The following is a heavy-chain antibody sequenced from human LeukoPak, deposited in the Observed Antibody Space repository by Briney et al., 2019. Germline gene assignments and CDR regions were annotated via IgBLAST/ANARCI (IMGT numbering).Heavy chain of an antibody. V-gene: IGHV4-31*03. CDR1: GGSISSGGYY. CDR2: IYYSGST. Sequence: QSSETLSLTCTVSGGSISSGGYYWSWIRQHPGKGLEWIGYIYYSGSTYYNPSLKSRVTISVDTSKNQFSLKLSSVTAADTAVYYCARVGLFFWHIGPFDYWGQGTLVTVSS. J-gene: IGHJ4*02. D-gene: IGHD3-3*01. CDR3: ARVGLFFWHIGPFDY.